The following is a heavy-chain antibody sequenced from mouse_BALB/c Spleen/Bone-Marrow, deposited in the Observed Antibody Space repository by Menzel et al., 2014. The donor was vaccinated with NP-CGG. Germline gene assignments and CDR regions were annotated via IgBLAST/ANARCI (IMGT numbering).Heavy chain of an antibody. J-gene: IGHJ4*01. CDR2: IDPANGNT. CDR3: ARGLLQYYYAMDY. Sequence: EVQGVGSGAELVKPGASVKLSCTASGFNIKDTYVHWVKQRPEQGLEWIGRIDPANGNTKYDPKFQGKATITADTSSNTAYLQLSSLTSEDTAVYYCARGLLQYYYAMDYWGQGTSVTVSS. D-gene: IGHD2-3*01. V-gene: IGHV14-3*02. CDR1: GFNIKDTY.